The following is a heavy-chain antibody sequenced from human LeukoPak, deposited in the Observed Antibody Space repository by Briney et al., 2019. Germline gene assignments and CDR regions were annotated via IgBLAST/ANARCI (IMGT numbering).Heavy chain of an antibody. Sequence: PGGSLRLSCAASGFSFSSYGMHWVRQAPGKGLEWVAFIWDDGNNKYYADSVKGRFTISRDNSKNTLYLQMNSLRAEDTAVYYCAKDPRRGGLWYYFDYWGQGTLVTVSS. CDR3: AKDPRRGGLWYYFDY. D-gene: IGHD4/OR15-4a*01. J-gene: IGHJ4*02. V-gene: IGHV3-30*02. CDR2: IWDDGNNK. CDR1: GFSFSSYG.